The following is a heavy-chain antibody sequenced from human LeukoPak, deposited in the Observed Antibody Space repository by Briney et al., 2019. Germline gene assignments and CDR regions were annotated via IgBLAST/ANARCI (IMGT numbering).Heavy chain of an antibody. D-gene: IGHD1-26*01. CDR3: AGDVGGRSGFDY. J-gene: IGHJ4*02. CDR2: IIPIFGTA. CDR1: GGTFSSYA. Sequence: SVKVSCKASGGTFSSYAISWVRQAPGQGLEWMGGIIPIFGTANYAQKFQGRVTITADESTSTAYMGLSSLRSEDTAVYYCAGDVGGRSGFDYWGQGTLVTVSS. V-gene: IGHV1-69*13.